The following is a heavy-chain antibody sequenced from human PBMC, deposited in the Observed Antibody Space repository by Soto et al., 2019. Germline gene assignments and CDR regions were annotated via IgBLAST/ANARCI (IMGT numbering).Heavy chain of an antibody. V-gene: IGHV3-23*01. Sequence: GGSLRLSCAASGFTFSSYAMSWVRQAPGKGLEWVSAISGSGGSTYYADSVKGRFTISRDNSKNTLYLQMNSLRAEDTAVYYCAKDSIVHLGELSFETYFDYWGQGTLVTVSS. CDR3: AKDSIVHLGELSFETYFDY. CDR2: ISGSGGST. J-gene: IGHJ4*02. CDR1: GFTFSSYA. D-gene: IGHD3-16*02.